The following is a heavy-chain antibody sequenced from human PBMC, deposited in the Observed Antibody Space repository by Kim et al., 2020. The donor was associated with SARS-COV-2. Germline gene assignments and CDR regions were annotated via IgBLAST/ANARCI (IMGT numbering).Heavy chain of an antibody. CDR3: ARGDSLWFGELSGYYYGMDV. CDR2: MNPNSGNT. CDR1: GYTFTSYD. D-gene: IGHD3-10*01. J-gene: IGHJ6*02. V-gene: IGHV1-8*01. Sequence: ASVKVSCKASGYTFTSYDINWVRQATGQGLEWMGWMNPNSGNTGYAQKFQGRVTMTRNTSISTAYMELSSLRSEDTAVYYCARGDSLWFGELSGYYYGMDVWGQGTTVTVSS.